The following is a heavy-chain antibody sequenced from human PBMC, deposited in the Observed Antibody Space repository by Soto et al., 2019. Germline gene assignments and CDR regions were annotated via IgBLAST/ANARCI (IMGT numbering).Heavy chain of an antibody. J-gene: IGHJ4*02. D-gene: IGHD4-4*01. Sequence: GGSLRLSCAASGFTFSSYSMNWVRQAPGKGLEWVSYISSSSSTIYYADSVKGRFTISRDNAKNSLYLQMNSLRAEDTAVYYCARDPANDYSNYGWAVARPLFDYWGQGTLVTVSS. CDR1: GFTFSSYS. CDR3: ARDPANDYSNYGWAVARPLFDY. V-gene: IGHV3-48*01. CDR2: ISSSSSTI.